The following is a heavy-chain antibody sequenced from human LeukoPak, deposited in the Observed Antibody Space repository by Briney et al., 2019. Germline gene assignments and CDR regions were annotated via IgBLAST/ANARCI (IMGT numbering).Heavy chain of an antibody. CDR2: IYYSGST. CDR1: GGSISSGDYY. D-gene: IGHD5-18*01. J-gene: IGHJ3*02. CDR3: AREDLGPDTAIGFMGAFDI. Sequence: SETLSLTCTVSGGSISSGDYYWSWIRQPPGKGLEWIGYIYYSGSTNYNPSLKSRVTISVDTSKNQFSLKLSSVTAADTAVYYCAREDLGPDTAIGFMGAFDIWGQGTMVTVSS. V-gene: IGHV4-61*08.